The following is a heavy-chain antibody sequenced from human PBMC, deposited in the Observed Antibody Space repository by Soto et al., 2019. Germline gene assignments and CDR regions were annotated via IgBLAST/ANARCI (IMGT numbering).Heavy chain of an antibody. CDR2: IYHTGIT. Sequence: SETLSLTCAVSGFSIISDYYWAWIRQPPGQGLEWIGSIYHTGITYYNPSLNSRVTISVDTSNNQFSLRLSSVTAADTALYYCARVPPVRYFDYWGQGQPGIVSA. CDR1: GFSIISDYY. J-gene: IGHJ4*02. CDR3: ARVPPVRYFDY. V-gene: IGHV4-38-2*01. D-gene: IGHD3-9*01.